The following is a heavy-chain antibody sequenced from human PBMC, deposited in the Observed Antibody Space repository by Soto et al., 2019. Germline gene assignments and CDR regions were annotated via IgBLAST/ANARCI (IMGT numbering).Heavy chain of an antibody. CDR2: ISAYNGNT. CDR3: ARDIVVVVAASPSGHDAFDI. CDR1: GYTFTSYG. Sequence: ASVKVSCKASGYTFTSYGISWVRQAPGQGLEWMGWISAYNGNTNYARKLQGRVTMTTDTSTSTAYMELRSLGSDDTAVYYCARDIVVVVAASPSGHDAFDIWGQGTMVTVSS. J-gene: IGHJ3*02. V-gene: IGHV1-18*01. D-gene: IGHD2-15*01.